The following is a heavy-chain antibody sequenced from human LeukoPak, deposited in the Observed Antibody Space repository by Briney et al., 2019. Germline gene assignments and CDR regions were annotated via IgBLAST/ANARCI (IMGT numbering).Heavy chain of an antibody. J-gene: IGHJ3*02. CDR2: ISSSSSYI. Sequence: GGSLTLSCAASGFTFSSYSMNWVRQAPGKGQDLVSFISSSSSYIYYADSVKGRFTISRDNAKNSLYLQMNSLRAEDTAVYYCARGIVVVPAGAFDIWGQGTMVTVSS. D-gene: IGHD2-2*01. CDR1: GFTFSSYS. CDR3: ARGIVVVPAGAFDI. V-gene: IGHV3-21*01.